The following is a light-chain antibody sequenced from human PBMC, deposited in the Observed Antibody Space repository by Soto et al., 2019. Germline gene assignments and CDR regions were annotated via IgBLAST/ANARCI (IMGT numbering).Light chain of an antibody. V-gene: IGKV1D-12*01. CDR1: QDMAGY. Sequence: DIQVTQSPASVSAAVGDRFTITLLASQDMAGYLAWYQHKPGRTPELLIHGASRLQSGVPARFSGSGSGTDFTLSINSLQPEDFATYYCQQAYSFPITFGQGTRLEIK. CDR2: GAS. J-gene: IGKJ5*01. CDR3: QQAYSFPIT.